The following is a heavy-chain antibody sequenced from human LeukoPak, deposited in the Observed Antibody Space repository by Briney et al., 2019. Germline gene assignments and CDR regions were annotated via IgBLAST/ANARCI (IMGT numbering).Heavy chain of an antibody. J-gene: IGHJ4*02. CDR3: ASVAGGYGDYTLLY. V-gene: IGHV1-46*01. CDR1: GYTFTSYY. CDR2: INPSGGST. Sequence: ASVKVSCKASGYTFTSYYMHWVRQAPGQRLEWMGIINPSGGSTSYAQKFQGRVTMTRDMSTSTVYMELSSLRSEDTAVYYCASVAGGYGDYTLLYWGQGTLVTVSS. D-gene: IGHD4-17*01.